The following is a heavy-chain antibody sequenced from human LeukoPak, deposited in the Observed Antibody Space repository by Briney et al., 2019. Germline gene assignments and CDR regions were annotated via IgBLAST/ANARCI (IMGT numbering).Heavy chain of an antibody. D-gene: IGHD2-2*01. J-gene: IGHJ3*02. Sequence: GGSLRLSCAASGFTFSSHEMNWVRQAPGKGLEWVSYISSSGATIYYADSVKGRFTISRDNAKNSLYLQMNSLRAEDTAVYYCARGGYCSSSICYSLNAFDIWGQGTMLTVSS. V-gene: IGHV3-48*03. CDR1: GFTFSSHE. CDR3: ARGGYCSSSICYSLNAFDI. CDR2: ISSSGATI.